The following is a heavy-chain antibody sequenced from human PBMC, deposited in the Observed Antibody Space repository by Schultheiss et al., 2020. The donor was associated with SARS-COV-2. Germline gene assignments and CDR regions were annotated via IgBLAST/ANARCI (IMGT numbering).Heavy chain of an antibody. D-gene: IGHD5-24*01. CDR2: ISGSGGSS. CDR1: GFTFSSYW. CDR3: ARGGLGGGYNYRGDAFDI. J-gene: IGHJ3*02. Sequence: GGSLRLSCAASGFTFSSYWMHWVRQAPGKGLEWVSAISGSGGSSYYADSVKGRFTISRDNSKNTLYLQMNSLRAEDTAVYYCARGGLGGGYNYRGDAFDIWGQGTMVTVSS. V-gene: IGHV3-23*01.